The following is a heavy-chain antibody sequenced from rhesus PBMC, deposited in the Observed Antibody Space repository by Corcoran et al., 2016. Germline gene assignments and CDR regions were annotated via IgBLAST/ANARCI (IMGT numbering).Heavy chain of an antibody. Sequence: EVHLVQSGAEVKRPGESLRISCKTSGYSFTSTWISWVRQMPGKGRGWMGTIYPGDSDPEYTPSFKGHVTISADKSISTTYLQWSSLKASDTATYYCAKRANYVYFDYWGQGVLVTVSS. CDR2: IYPGDSDP. CDR1: GYSFTSTW. V-gene: IGHV5-43*02. CDR3: AKRANYVYFDY. D-gene: IGHD4-17*01. J-gene: IGHJ4*01.